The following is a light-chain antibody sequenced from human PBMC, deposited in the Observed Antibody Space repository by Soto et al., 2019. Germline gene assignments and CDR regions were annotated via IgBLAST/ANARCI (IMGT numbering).Light chain of an antibody. CDR2: GAS. CDR3: QQYDYWPPST. CDR1: QSVSTN. Sequence: EIVMTQSPATLSVSPGERATLSCSASQSVSTNLAWYQQKPAQAPSLLIYGASTRATGIPARSSGSGSGTEFTLTLNRLQSEDFAVYYWQQYDYWPPSTFGRGTKLEIK. V-gene: IGKV3-15*01. J-gene: IGKJ2*01.